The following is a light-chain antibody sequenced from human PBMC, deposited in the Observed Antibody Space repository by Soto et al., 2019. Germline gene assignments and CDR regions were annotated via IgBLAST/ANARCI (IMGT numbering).Light chain of an antibody. CDR1: RDIVNS. V-gene: IGKV1-33*01. CDR2: DAS. Sequence: IALTQSPSSLSASVGDRVTITCQASRDIVNSLDWYQEKPGKATNLLIYDASNWETGVPSRFSGSRSGTHFTLTISSLQAEDIGTYYCHQYDNRPFTFGQGTKLEIK. CDR3: HQYDNRPFT. J-gene: IGKJ2*01.